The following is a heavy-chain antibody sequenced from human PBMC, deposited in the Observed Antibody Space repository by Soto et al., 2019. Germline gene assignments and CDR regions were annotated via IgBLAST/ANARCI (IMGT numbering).Heavy chain of an antibody. CDR1: GDSVSSNSAA. Sequence: SQTLSLTCAISGDSVSSNSAAWNWIRQSPSRGLEWLGRTYYRSKWYNDCAVSVKSRITINPDTSKNQFSLQLNSVTPEDTAVYYCARDWAEGSSWSLNWFDPWGQGTLVTVSS. J-gene: IGHJ5*02. CDR3: ARDWAEGSSWSLNWFDP. CDR2: TYYRSKWYN. D-gene: IGHD6-13*01. V-gene: IGHV6-1*01.